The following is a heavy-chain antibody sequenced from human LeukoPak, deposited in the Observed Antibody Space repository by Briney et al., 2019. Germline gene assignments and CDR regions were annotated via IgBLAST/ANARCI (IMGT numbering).Heavy chain of an antibody. CDR1: GGSISSGSYY. CDR3: ASAVGYDILTGSGDY. D-gene: IGHD3-9*01. V-gene: IGHV4-61*02. Sequence: PSQTLSLTCTVSGGSISSGSYYWSWIRQPAGKGLEWIGRIYTSGSTNYNPSLKSRVTISVDTSKNQFSLKLSSVTAADTAVYYCASAVGYDILTGSGDYWGQGTLVTVSS. J-gene: IGHJ4*02. CDR2: IYTSGST.